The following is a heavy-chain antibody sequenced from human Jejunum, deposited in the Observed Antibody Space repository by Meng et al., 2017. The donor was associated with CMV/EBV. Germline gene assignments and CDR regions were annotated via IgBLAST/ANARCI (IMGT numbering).Heavy chain of an antibody. V-gene: IGHV6-1*02. CDR3: ARDQGTGTIYFDS. J-gene: IGHJ4*02. D-gene: IGHD1-1*01. CDR1: GDSVSTNSAA. Sequence: QTHRQQSGPGPVESSPSLSLSCTRSGDSVSTNSAAWNWIRQSPSRGLEWLGRTYYRSRWFSDYAPSVKSRVTINADTSKNQFSLQLNSATPADTAVYYCARDQGTGTIYFDSWGQGALVTVSS. CDR2: TYYRSRWFS.